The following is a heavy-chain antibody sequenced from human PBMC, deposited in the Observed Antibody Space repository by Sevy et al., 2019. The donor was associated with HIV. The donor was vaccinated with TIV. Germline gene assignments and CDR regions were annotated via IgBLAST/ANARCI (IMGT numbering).Heavy chain of an antibody. D-gene: IGHD6-19*01. CDR1: GFTFSSYA. Sequence: GESLKISCAASGFTFSSYAMSWARQAPGKGLEWVSAISGSGGSTYYADSVKGRFTISRDNSKNTLYLQMNSLRAEDTAVYYCAKDVAVAGDAYWGQGTLVTVSS. CDR3: AKDVAVAGDAY. J-gene: IGHJ4*02. V-gene: IGHV3-23*01. CDR2: ISGSGGST.